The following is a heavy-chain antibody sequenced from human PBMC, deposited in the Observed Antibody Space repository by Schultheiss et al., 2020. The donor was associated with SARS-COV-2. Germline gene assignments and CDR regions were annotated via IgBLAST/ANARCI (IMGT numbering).Heavy chain of an antibody. Sequence: GGSLRLSFAASGFTFSSYGMHWVRQAPGKGLEWVAVISYDGSNKYYADSVKGRFTISRDNSKNTLYLQMNSLRAEDTAVYYCASNLDVWGQGTTVTVSS. CDR3: ASNLDV. CDR1: GFTFSSYG. CDR2: ISYDGSNK. J-gene: IGHJ6*02. V-gene: IGHV3-30*03.